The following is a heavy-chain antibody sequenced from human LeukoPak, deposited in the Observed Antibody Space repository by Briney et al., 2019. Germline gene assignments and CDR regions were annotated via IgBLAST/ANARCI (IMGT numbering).Heavy chain of an antibody. CDR2: INPSGGST. CDR1: GYTFTSYY. V-gene: IGHV1-46*01. Sequence: GASVKVSCKAPGYTFTSYYMHWVRQAPGQGLEWMGIINPSGGSTSYAQKFQGRVTMTRDTSTSTVYMELSGLRSEDTAVYYCARDGTDYYDSSGYGYYFDYWGQGTLVTVSS. CDR3: ARDGTDYYDSSGYGYYFDY. J-gene: IGHJ4*02. D-gene: IGHD3-22*01.